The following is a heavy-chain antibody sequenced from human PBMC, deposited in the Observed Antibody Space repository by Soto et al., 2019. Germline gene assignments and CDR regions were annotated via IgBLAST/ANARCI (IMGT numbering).Heavy chain of an antibody. D-gene: IGHD3-22*01. J-gene: IGHJ3*02. CDR3: AREAPYYYDSSGYSPDAFDI. V-gene: IGHV3-7*05. CDR2: IKQDGSEK. CDR1: GFTFSSYW. Sequence: EVQLVESGGGLVQPGGSLRLSCAASGFTFSSYWMSWVRQAPGKGLEWVANIKQDGSEKYYVDSVKGRFTISRDNAKNSLYLQMNSLRAEDTAVYYCAREAPYYYDSSGYSPDAFDIWGQGTMVTVSS.